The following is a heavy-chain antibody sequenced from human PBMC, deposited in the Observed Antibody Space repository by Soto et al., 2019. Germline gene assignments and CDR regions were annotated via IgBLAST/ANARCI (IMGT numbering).Heavy chain of an antibody. D-gene: IGHD3-3*01. CDR3: AREYYDFWSVTYSYYGLDV. J-gene: IGHJ6*02. Sequence: SETLSLTCTVSGGSISRYYWSWIRQAPGRCLEWIGNIFSSGSTNYNPSLKSRVAISVDTSKNQVSLKLNAVTTADTAVYYCAREYYDFWSVTYSYYGLDVWGQGTTVTVSS. CDR1: GGSISRYY. V-gene: IGHV4-59*01. CDR2: IFSSGST.